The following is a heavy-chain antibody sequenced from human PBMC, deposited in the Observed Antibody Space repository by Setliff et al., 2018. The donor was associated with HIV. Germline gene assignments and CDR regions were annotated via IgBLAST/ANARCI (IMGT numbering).Heavy chain of an antibody. J-gene: IGHJ5*01. Sequence: PSETLSLTCTVSGGSISSYYWSWIRQPPGKGLEWIGHMYISGSTTYNPSLKSRVTISVDTSKNHVSLRLNSVTAADTAVYYCARQGSWLDSWGQGTLVTVSS. V-gene: IGHV4-59*08. CDR2: MYISGST. CDR1: GGSISSYY. CDR3: ARQGSWLDS. D-gene: IGHD2-15*01.